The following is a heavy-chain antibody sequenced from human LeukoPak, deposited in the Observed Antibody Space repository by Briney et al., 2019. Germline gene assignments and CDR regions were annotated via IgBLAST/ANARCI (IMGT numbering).Heavy chain of an antibody. CDR2: INYGGST. J-gene: IGHJ3*01. Sequence: SETLSLTCAASEMSFSAYYWNWIRQSPGKGLEGIGEINYGGSTKYTPSLEGRGTILIDTSKNQFSLKLTSVTAADTAVYYCARGFPPGSGSRGSHAFDVWGQGTMVTVSS. V-gene: IGHV4-34*01. D-gene: IGHD6-19*01. CDR1: EMSFSAYY. CDR3: ARGFPPGSGSRGSHAFDV.